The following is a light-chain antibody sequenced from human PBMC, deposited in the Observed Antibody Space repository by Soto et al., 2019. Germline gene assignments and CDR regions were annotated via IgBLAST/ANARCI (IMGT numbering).Light chain of an antibody. CDR2: LEGNGSY. CDR1: SGHSSYI. J-gene: IGLJ3*02. V-gene: IGLV4-60*02. CDR3: ETWDSNTRV. Sequence: QLVLTQSSSASASLGSSAKLTCTLSSGHSSYIIAWHQQQPGKAPRYLMKLEGNGSYNKGSGVPDRFSGSSSGADRYLTISNLQFEDEADYYCETWDSNTRVFGGGTQLTVL.